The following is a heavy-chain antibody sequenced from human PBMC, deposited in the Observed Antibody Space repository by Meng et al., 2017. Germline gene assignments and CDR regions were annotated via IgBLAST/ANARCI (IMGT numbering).Heavy chain of an antibody. CDR3: AKVYRYDSSGYYREYFDY. D-gene: IGHD3-22*01. J-gene: IGHJ4*02. Sequence: ASVKVSCKASGYTFTSYDINWVRQATGQGREWMGWMNPNSGNTGYAQKFQGRVTITRNTSISTAYMELSSLRSEDTAVYYCAKVYRYDSSGYYREYFDYCGQGTLVTVSS. CDR2: MNPNSGNT. CDR1: GYTFTSYD. V-gene: IGHV1-8*03.